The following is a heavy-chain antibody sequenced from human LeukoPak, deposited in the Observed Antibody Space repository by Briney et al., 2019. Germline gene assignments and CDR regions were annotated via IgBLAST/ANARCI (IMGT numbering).Heavy chain of an antibody. Sequence: SQTLSLTCAISGDSVSSNSAAWNWIRQSPSRGLEWLGSTYYRSKWYNDYAVSVKSRITINPDTSKNQFSLQLNSVTPEDTAVYYCARDIVVVVADLYYYGMDVWGQGTTVTVSS. J-gene: IGHJ6*02. D-gene: IGHD2-15*01. CDR1: GDSVSSNSAA. CDR3: ARDIVVVVADLYYYGMDV. V-gene: IGHV6-1*01. CDR2: TYYRSKWYN.